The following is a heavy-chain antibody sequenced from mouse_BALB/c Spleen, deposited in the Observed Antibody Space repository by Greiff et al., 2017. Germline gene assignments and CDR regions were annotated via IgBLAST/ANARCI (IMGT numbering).Heavy chain of an antibody. CDR2: INPSNGRT. J-gene: IGHJ4*01. Sequence: QVQLKQPGAELVKPGASVKLSCKASGYTFTSYWMHWVKQRPGQGLEWIGEINPSNGRTNYNEKFKSKATLTVDKSSSTAYMQLSSLTSEDSAVYYCAEGGSMDYWGQGTSVTVSS. V-gene: IGHV1S81*02. CDR1: GYTFTSYW. CDR3: AEGGSMDY.